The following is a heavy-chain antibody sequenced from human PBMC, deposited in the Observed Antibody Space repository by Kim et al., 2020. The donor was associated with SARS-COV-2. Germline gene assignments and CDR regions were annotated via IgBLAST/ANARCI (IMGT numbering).Heavy chain of an antibody. V-gene: IGHV4-39*01. CDR2: IYYSGST. Sequence: SETLSLTCTVSGGSISSSSYYWGWIRQPPGKGLEWIGSIYYSGSTYYNPSLKSRVTISVDTSKNQFSLKLSSVTAADTAVYYCARSGTQLKGMDVWGQGTTVTVSS. J-gene: IGHJ6*02. D-gene: IGHD3-10*01. CDR1: GGSISSSSYY. CDR3: ARSGTQLKGMDV.